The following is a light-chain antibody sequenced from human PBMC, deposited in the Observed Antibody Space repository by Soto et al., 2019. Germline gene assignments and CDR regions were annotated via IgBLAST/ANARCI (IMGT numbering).Light chain of an antibody. CDR3: QAWDSSTVV. J-gene: IGLJ2*01. Sequence: SYELTQQPSVSVSPGQTASITCSGDKLGEKYACWYQQKPGQSPVLIIYQDRKRPSGIPERFSGSNSGNTATLTISGTQAMDEADYYCQAWDSSTVVFGGGTKLTVL. V-gene: IGLV3-1*01. CDR2: QDR. CDR1: KLGEKY.